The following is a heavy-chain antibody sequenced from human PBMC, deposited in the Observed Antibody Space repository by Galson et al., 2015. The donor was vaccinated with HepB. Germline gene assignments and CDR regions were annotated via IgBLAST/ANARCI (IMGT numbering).Heavy chain of an antibody. CDR3: AKGLLEWLYVEGGAFYYYYYGMDV. CDR2: ISGSGGNT. D-gene: IGHD3-3*01. CDR1: GFAFSSYA. Sequence: SLRLSCAASGFAFSSYAMSWVRQAPGKGLEWVSAISGSGGNTYYADSVKGRFTISRDNSKNTLYLQMNSLRAEDTAVYYCAKGLLEWLYVEGGAFYYYYYGMDVWGQGTTVTVSS. V-gene: IGHV3-23*01. J-gene: IGHJ6*02.